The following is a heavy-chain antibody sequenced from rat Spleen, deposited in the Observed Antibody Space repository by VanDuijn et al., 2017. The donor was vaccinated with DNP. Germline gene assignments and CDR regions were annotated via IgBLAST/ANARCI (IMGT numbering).Heavy chain of an antibody. CDR1: GFIFSSYW. D-gene: IGHD4-3*01. V-gene: IGHV5-58*01. CDR2: INTDGGST. Sequence: EVQLVESGGGLVQPGRSLKLSCVASGFIFSSYWMFWIRQVPGKGLEWVACINTDGGSTYYPDSVKGRFTISRDNAHNTLYLQMNSLRSEDTATYYCTRRFRDTRAMDAWGQGISVTVSS. J-gene: IGHJ4*01. CDR3: TRRFRDTRAMDA.